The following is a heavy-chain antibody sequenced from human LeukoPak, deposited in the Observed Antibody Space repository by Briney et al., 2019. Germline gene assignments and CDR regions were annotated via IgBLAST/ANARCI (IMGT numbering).Heavy chain of an antibody. V-gene: IGHV3-23*01. CDR3: TKDMVVCNGGSCYSGTDY. D-gene: IGHD2-15*01. Sequence: GASLRLSCAASGFTFSSFAMNWVRQAPGKGLEWVSTIGGSGYSTYYADSVKGRFTISRDNSKSTLYLQMNSLRVEDTAIYYCTKDMVVCNGGSCYSGTDYWGQGTLVTVSS. CDR2: IGGSGYST. CDR1: GFTFSSFA. J-gene: IGHJ4*02.